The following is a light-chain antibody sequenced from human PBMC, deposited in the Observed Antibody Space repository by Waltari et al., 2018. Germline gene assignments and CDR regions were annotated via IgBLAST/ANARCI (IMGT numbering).Light chain of an antibody. V-gene: IGLV2-14*03. CDR3: SSYSSTNTVV. J-gene: IGLJ3*02. Sequence: QSAPTQPASVSGSPGQSVTISCTGTSSDVGGYNFVSWYQQHPGRAPKLMIYDVTHRPSGVSTRFSGSKSGDTASLTISGLQAADEAEYYCSSYSSTNTVVFGGGTQLTV. CDR2: DVT. CDR1: SSDVGGYNF.